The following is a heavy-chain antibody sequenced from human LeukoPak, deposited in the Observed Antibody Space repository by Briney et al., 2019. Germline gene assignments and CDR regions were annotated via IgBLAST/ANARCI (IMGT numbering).Heavy chain of an antibody. CDR2: IKQDGSEE. D-gene: IGHD1-26*01. V-gene: IGHV3-7*01. Sequence: GGSLRLSCAASGFTFSSYGMNWVRQAPGKGLEWVANIKQDGSEEHYVDSVKGRFTISRDNAKNSLYLQMNSLRAEDTAVYYCARGFSGSYDYWGQGTLVTVSS. J-gene: IGHJ4*02. CDR1: GFTFSSYG. CDR3: ARGFSGSYDY.